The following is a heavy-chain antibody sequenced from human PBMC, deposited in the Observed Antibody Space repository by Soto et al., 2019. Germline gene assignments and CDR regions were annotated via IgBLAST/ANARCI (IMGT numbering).Heavy chain of an antibody. CDR3: ARDYSSGYGMDV. Sequence: QVQLVQSGAEVKKPGASVKVSCKASGYTFTSYDINWVRQATGQGLEWMGWMNPNSGNTDYAQKFQGRVTMPRNTSISTAYMELSSLRSEDTAVYYCARDYSSGYGMDVWGQGTTVTVSS. V-gene: IGHV1-8*01. J-gene: IGHJ6*02. D-gene: IGHD6-19*01. CDR2: MNPNSGNT. CDR1: GYTFTSYD.